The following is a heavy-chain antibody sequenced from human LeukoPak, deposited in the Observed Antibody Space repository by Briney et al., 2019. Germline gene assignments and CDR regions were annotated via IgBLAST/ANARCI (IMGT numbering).Heavy chain of an antibody. CDR1: GGTFSSYA. D-gene: IGHD4-17*01. V-gene: IGHV1-46*01. CDR2: INPSGGST. Sequence: GASVTVSCKASGGTFSSYAISWVRQAPGQGLEWMGIINPSGGSTSYAQRFQGRVTMTRDTSTSTVYMELSSLRSEDTAVYYCAREYGEDYFDYWGQGTLVTVSS. J-gene: IGHJ4*02. CDR3: AREYGEDYFDY.